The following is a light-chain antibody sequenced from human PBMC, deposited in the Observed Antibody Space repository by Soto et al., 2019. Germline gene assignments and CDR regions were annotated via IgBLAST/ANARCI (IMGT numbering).Light chain of an antibody. V-gene: IGKV3-15*01. Sequence: EIVMTQSPATLSVSPGERATLSCRASENLNTNLAWYQQRPGQPPRLLMYGASTRATGVPARFTGSGSGTDFTLTISSLQFEDSATYYCQQANSFPLTFGGGTKVEIK. CDR2: GAS. CDR1: ENLNTN. J-gene: IGKJ4*01. CDR3: QQANSFPLT.